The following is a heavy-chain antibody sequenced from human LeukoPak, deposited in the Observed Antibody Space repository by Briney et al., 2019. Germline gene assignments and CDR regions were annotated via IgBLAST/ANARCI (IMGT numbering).Heavy chain of an antibody. CDR1: GFTFRSYW. CDR3: ARSGGRENDAFDI. V-gene: IGHV3-74*01. CDR2: INIDGSSG. D-gene: IGHD2-15*01. Sequence: GGSLRLSCAASGFTFRSYWMHWVRQAPGKGLVWVSRINIDGSSGSYADSVKGRFTISRDNSKNTLYLQMNSLRAEDTAVYYCARSGGRENDAFDIWGQGTMVTVSS. J-gene: IGHJ3*02.